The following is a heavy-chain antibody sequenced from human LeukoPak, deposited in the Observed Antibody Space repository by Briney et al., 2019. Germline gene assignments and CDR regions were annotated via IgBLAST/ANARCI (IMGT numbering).Heavy chain of an antibody. D-gene: IGHD6-13*01. CDR1: GFTFSSYA. CDR3: AREPPRIAAAGPLGY. CDR2: INHSGST. V-gene: IGHV4-34*01. Sequence: GSLRLSCAASGFTFSSYAMSWVRQAPGKGLEWIGEINHSGSTNYNPSLKSRVTISVDTSKNQFSLKLSSVTAADTAVYYCAREPPRIAAAGPLGYWGQGTLVTVSS. J-gene: IGHJ4*02.